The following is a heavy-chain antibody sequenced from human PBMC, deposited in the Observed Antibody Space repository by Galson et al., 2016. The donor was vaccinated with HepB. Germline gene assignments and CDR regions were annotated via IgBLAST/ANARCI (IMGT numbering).Heavy chain of an antibody. Sequence: SLRLSCAASGFTFSSYSMNWVRQTPGKGLEWVSYITSSYTIYYADSVKGRFTISRDNAKNSLYLQMDSLRDEDTAMYYCARVTTPFLNCDSWGQGTLVIVSS. CDR1: GFTFSSYS. D-gene: IGHD4-11*01. CDR3: ARVTTPFLNCDS. J-gene: IGHJ4*02. CDR2: ITSSYTI. V-gene: IGHV3-48*02.